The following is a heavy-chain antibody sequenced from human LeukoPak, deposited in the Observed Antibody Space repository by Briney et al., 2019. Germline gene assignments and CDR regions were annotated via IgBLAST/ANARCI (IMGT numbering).Heavy chain of an antibody. CDR3: ARVEGYCGGDCYSNWFDP. Sequence: SETLSLTCTVSGGSISSYYWSWIRQPPGKGLEWIGYIYYSGSTNYSPSLKSRVTISVDTSKNQFSLKLSSVTAADTAVYYCARVEGYCGGDCYSNWFDPWGQGTLVTVSS. J-gene: IGHJ5*02. D-gene: IGHD2-21*02. CDR1: GGSISSYY. CDR2: IYYSGST. V-gene: IGHV4-59*08.